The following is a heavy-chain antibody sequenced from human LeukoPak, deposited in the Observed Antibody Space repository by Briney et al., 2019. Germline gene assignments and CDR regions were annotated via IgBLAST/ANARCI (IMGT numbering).Heavy chain of an antibody. J-gene: IGHJ5*02. CDR1: GFTFSSAW. CDR2: IKSKTDGGTT. V-gene: IGHV3-15*01. CDR3: TTTYPLQGWFDP. Sequence: GGSLRLSCAASGFTFSSAWMSWVRQAPGKGLEWVGRIKSKTDGGTTDYAAPVKGRFTISRDDSKNTLYLQMNSLKTEDTAVYYCTTTYPLQGWFDPWGQGTLVTVSS.